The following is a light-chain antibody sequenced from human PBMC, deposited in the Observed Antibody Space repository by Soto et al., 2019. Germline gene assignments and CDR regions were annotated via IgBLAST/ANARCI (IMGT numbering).Light chain of an antibody. J-gene: IGKJ3*01. CDR3: QQSYSTLT. Sequence: DIQMTQSPSSLSVSVGDRVTITCRASQSIRSYLNWYQQKPGKAPKLLIYAASSLQSGVPSRFSGSGSGTDFTLTISSLQPEDFATYYCQQSYSTLTFGPGTKVDIK. CDR2: AAS. V-gene: IGKV1-39*01. CDR1: QSIRSY.